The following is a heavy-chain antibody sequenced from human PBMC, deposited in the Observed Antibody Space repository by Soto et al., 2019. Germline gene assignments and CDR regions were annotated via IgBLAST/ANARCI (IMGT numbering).Heavy chain of an antibody. CDR3: AVVGARIGY. CDR2: INHSGIT. CDR1: GGSFSGYY. J-gene: IGHJ4*02. Sequence: QVQLQQWGAGLLKPSETLSLTCAVYGGSFSGYYWNWIRQPPGKGLEWIGEINHSGITNYNPSLKSRVTRSLDASNRQFSLKLSSVAAADAAVYCWAVVGARIGYWGPGTLVTVSS. D-gene: IGHD3-22*01. V-gene: IGHV4-34*01.